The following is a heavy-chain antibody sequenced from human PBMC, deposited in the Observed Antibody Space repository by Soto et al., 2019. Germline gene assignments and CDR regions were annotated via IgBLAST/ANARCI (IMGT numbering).Heavy chain of an antibody. J-gene: IGHJ3*01. CDR1: GASISSGDYY. Sequence: PSETLSLTCNVSGASISSGDYYWSWIRQPPGKGLEWIGYIYFSESTSYNPSLKSRVTISGDKSKNQFSLRVTSVTAADTAVYYCGIVDTITFGGITGPNEAFDRWGKGKRVT. D-gene: IGHD3-16*01. CDR2: IYFSEST. V-gene: IGHV4-30-4*01. CDR3: GIVDTITFGGITGPNEAFDR.